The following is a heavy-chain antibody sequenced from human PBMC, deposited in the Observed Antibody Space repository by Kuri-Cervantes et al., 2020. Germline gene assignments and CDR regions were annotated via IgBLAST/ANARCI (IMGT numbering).Heavy chain of an antibody. CDR3: ARDLQSVAGDTWTDAFDI. D-gene: IGHD6-19*01. J-gene: IGHJ3*02. CDR2: IKSKSDGGTT. Sequence: GESLKISCAASGFTFNNVWMSWVRQAPGRGLEWVGRIKSKSDGGTTDNAAPVKGRFTISRDDSKAMLYLQMISLKTEDTAVYYCARDLQSVAGDTWTDAFDIWGQGTMVTVSS. CDR1: GFTFNNVW. V-gene: IGHV3-15*01.